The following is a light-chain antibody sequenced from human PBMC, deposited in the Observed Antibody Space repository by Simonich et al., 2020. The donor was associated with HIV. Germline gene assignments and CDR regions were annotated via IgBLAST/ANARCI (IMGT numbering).Light chain of an antibody. CDR3: QQYYSSPWT. CDR1: QSVLYSSNNKNY. V-gene: IGKV4-1*01. J-gene: IGKJ1*01. Sequence: DIVMTQSPDSLAVSLGERATINCKSSQSVLYSSNNKNYLAWYQQKPGQPPKLLIYWASIRESGGPDRISGSGSGTDFTLTISSLQAEDVAVYYCQQYYSSPWTFGQGTKVEIK. CDR2: WAS.